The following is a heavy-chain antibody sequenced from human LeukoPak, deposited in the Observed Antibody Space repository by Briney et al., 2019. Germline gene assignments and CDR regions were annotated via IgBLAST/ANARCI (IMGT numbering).Heavy chain of an antibody. J-gene: IGHJ4*02. V-gene: IGHV1-2*02. CDR3: AKGRYCSGGSCRSQFDY. CDR2: INPNSGGT. Sequence: ASVKVSCKASGYTFTGYYMHWVRQAPGQGLEWMGWINPNSGGTNYAQKFQGRVTMTRDTSISTAYMELSRLRSDDTAVYYCAKGRYCSGGSCRSQFDYWGQGTLVTVSS. CDR1: GYTFTGYY. D-gene: IGHD2-15*01.